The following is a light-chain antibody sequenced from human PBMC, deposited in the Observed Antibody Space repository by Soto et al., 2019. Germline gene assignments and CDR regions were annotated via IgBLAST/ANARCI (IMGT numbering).Light chain of an antibody. CDR3: QSADSSGTSP. J-gene: IGLJ2*01. CDR2: KDT. Sequence: SSELTQPPSVSVSPGQTARITCSGDALPEQYAYWYQQKPGQAPVLVIYKDTERPSGIPERFSGSSSGTTVTLTISGVQAEDEADYYCQSADSSGTSPFGGGTKVTVL. V-gene: IGLV3-25*03. CDR1: ALPEQY.